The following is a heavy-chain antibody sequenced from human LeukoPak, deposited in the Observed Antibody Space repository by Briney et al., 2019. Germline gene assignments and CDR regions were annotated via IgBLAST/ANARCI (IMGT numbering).Heavy chain of an antibody. CDR3: AAGRSGYDQFDC. Sequence: GGSLRLSCAASGFTFSSYAMHWVRQAPGKGLEWVAVISYDGSNKYYADSVKGRFTISRDSSKNTLYLQMNSLRAEDTAVYYCAAGRSGYDQFDCWGQGTLVTVSS. CDR1: GFTFSSYA. J-gene: IGHJ4*02. CDR2: ISYDGSNK. D-gene: IGHD5-12*01. V-gene: IGHV3-30-3*01.